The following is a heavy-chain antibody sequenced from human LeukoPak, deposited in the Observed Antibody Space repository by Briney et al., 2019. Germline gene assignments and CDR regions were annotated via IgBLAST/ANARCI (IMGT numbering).Heavy chain of an antibody. J-gene: IGHJ5*02. CDR1: GGSISSYY. V-gene: IGHV4-59*12. CDR2: IYYSGST. D-gene: IGHD6-13*01. CDR3: ARGGPIAAAGNWFDP. Sequence: SETLSLTCTVSGGSISSYYWSWIRQPPGKGLEWIGYIYYSGSTNYNPSLKSRVTISVDTSKNQFSLKLSSVTAADTAVYYCARGGPIAAAGNWFDPWGQGTLVTVSS.